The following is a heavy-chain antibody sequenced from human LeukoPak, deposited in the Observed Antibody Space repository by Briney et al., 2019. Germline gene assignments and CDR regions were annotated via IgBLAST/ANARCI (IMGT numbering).Heavy chain of an antibody. D-gene: IGHD3-3*01. CDR3: ARGSPFGPDFWSGYWPSYYYYGMDV. CDR1: GGSFSGYY. CDR2: INHSGST. Sequence: PSETLSLTCAVYGGSFSGYYWGWIRQPPGKGLEWIGEINHSGSTNYNPSLKSRVTISVDTSKNQFSLKLSSVTAADTAVYYCARGSPFGPDFWSGYWPSYYYYGMDVWGQGTTVTVSS. V-gene: IGHV4-34*01. J-gene: IGHJ6*02.